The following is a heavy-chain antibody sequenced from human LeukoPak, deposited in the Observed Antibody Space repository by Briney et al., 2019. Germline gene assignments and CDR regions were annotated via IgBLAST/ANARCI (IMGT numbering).Heavy chain of an antibody. D-gene: IGHD3-22*01. CDR3: ARSLFPYYYDSSAYFPFDY. V-gene: IGHV4-59*01. J-gene: IGHJ4*02. Sequence: SETLSLTCSVSDASINNYYWSWSRQPPGKGLEWIGYIHYTGSTNYNPSLKSRVTISVDTSKNQLFLMLTSVTAADTAVYYCARSLFPYYYDSSAYFPFDYWGQGTLATVSS. CDR1: DASINNYY. CDR2: IHYTGST.